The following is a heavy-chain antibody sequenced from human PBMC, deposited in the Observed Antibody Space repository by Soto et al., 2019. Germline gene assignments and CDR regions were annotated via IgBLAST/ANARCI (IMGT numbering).Heavy chain of an antibody. CDR2: IWYDGSNK. V-gene: IGHV3-33*01. CDR3: ARDLRRGGDCSPFGY. CDR1: GFTFSSYG. Sequence: QVQLVESGGGVVQPGRSLRLSCVASGFTFSSYGMHWVRQAPGKGLEWVAVIWYDGSNKYYADSVKGRFTISRDNSKNTLYLQMNSLRAEDTAVYYCARDLRRGGDCSPFGYWGQGTLVTVSS. D-gene: IGHD2-21*02. J-gene: IGHJ4*02.